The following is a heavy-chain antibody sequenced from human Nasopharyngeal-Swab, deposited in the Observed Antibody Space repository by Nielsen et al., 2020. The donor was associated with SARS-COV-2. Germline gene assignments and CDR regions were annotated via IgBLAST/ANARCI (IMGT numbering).Heavy chain of an antibody. CDR3: ARDLATVTTTPGMDV. V-gene: IGHV3-33*01. Sequence: GLEWVAVIWYDGSNKYYADSVKGRFTISRDNSKNTLYLQMNSLRAEDTAVYYCARDLATVTTTPGMDVWGQGTTVTVSS. D-gene: IGHD4-17*01. J-gene: IGHJ6*02. CDR2: IWYDGSNK.